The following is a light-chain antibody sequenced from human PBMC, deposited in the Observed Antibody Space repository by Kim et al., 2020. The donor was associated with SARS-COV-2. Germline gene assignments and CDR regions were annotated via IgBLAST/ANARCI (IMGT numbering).Light chain of an antibody. V-gene: IGLV3-21*04. Sequence: SYELTQPPSLSVFPGKTATITCGGTNLGSKSVHWYQQKPGQAPVVVISHDDDRPSGIPERFSGSNSGNTATLTISRVEAGDEADYYCQVWDGVSDQYVFGTGTKVTVL. J-gene: IGLJ1*01. CDR2: HDD. CDR3: QVWDGVSDQYV. CDR1: NLGSKS.